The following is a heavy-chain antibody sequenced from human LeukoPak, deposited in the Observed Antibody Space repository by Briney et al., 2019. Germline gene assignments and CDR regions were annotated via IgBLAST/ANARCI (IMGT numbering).Heavy chain of an antibody. Sequence: GGSLRLSCAASGFTLSSYAMNWVRQAPGKGLEWVAVISDDGRHNYYADSVKGRFTISRDNSKSTLYLQMNSLRDDDSAAYFCARVYLERLTAGYFDHWGQGTQVTVSP. D-gene: IGHD2-8*01. CDR1: GFTLSSYA. J-gene: IGHJ4*02. CDR3: ARVYLERLTAGYFDH. CDR2: ISDDGRHN. V-gene: IGHV3-30*04.